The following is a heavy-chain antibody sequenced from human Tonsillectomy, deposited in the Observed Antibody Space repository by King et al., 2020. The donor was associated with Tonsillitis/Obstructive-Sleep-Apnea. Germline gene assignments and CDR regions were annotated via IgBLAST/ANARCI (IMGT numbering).Heavy chain of an antibody. D-gene: IGHD6-19*01. J-gene: IGHJ4*02. Sequence: VQLVESGGGVVQPGRSLRLSCAASGFTFSSYAMHWVRQAPGKGLEWVAVISYDGSNKYYADSVKGRFTISRDNTKNTLYLQMNSLRAEDTAVYYCARAHGSSGWFDYWGPGTLVTVSS. CDR1: GFTFSSYA. CDR2: ISYDGSNK. V-gene: IGHV3-30*04. CDR3: ARAHGSSGWFDY.